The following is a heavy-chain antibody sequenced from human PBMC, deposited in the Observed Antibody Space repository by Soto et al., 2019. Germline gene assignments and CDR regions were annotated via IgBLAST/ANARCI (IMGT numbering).Heavy chain of an antibody. D-gene: IGHD3-10*01. CDR3: AKDSGAEKTQDLGSWFDP. Sequence: PGGSLRLSCAASGFTFSSYAMSWVRQAPGKGLEWVSAISGSGGSTYYADSVKGRFTISRDNSKNTLYLQMNSLRAEDTAVYYCAKDSGAEKTQDLGSWFDPWGQGTLVTVSS. CDR1: GFTFSSYA. CDR2: ISGSGGST. V-gene: IGHV3-23*01. J-gene: IGHJ5*02.